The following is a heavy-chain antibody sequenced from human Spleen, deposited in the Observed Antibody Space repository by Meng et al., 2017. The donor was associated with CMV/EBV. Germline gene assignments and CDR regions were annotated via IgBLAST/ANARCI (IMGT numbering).Heavy chain of an antibody. CDR2: ISYDGSNK. J-gene: IGHJ4*02. CDR3: ARIFGGASSY. V-gene: IGHV3-30*03. CDR1: GFTFSGYV. D-gene: IGHD3-16*01. Sequence: GGSLRLSCAASGFTFSGYVLHWVRQAPGKGLVWVTKISYDGSNKYYADSVKGRFTFSRDNSKNTLYLQMHSLRPSDTAVYYCARIFGGASSYCGQGTLVTVSS.